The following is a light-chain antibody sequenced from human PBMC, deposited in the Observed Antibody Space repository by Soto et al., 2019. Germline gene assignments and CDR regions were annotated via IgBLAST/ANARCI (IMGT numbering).Light chain of an antibody. V-gene: IGKV3-20*01. J-gene: IGKJ4*01. CDR2: DTS. CDR3: QQYGSSPLT. Sequence: EIVLTQSPGTLSLSPGERATLSCRASQSVSSSYLAWYQQKPGQAPRLLIYDTSSRATGIPDRFSGSGSGTDFTLTISRLEPEDFALYHCQQYGSSPLTFGGGTKVEIK. CDR1: QSVSSSY.